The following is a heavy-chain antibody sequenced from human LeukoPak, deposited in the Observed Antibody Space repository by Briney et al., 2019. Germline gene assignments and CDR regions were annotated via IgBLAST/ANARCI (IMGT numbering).Heavy chain of an antibody. V-gene: IGHV3-30*18. D-gene: IGHD2-21*02. J-gene: IGHJ4*02. CDR2: ISYDGSNK. CDR3: AKDRVVTAIRYYFDY. Sequence: PGGSLRLSCAASGFTFSSYGMHWVRQAPGKGLEWVAVISYDGSNKYYADSVKGRFAISRDNSKNTLYLQMNSLRAEDTAVYYCAKDRVVTAIRYYFDYWGQGTLVTVSS. CDR1: GFTFSSYG.